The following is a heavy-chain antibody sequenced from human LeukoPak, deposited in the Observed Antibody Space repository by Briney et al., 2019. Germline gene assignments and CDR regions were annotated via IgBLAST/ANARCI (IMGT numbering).Heavy chain of an antibody. CDR2: ISSSSSTI. CDR1: GFTFSSYS. Sequence: PGGSLRLSCAASGFTFSSYSMNWVRQAPGKGLEWVSYISSSSSTIYYADSVKGRFTISRDNAKNSLYLQMNSLRAEDTAVYYCARPQMATPREVFDFWGQGTMVTVFS. V-gene: IGHV3-48*04. J-gene: IGHJ3*01. CDR3: ARPQMATPREVFDF. D-gene: IGHD5-24*01.